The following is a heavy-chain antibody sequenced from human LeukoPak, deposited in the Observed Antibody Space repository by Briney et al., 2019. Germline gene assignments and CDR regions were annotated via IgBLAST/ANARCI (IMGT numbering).Heavy chain of an antibody. CDR2: INAGNGNT. J-gene: IGHJ4*02. D-gene: IGHD2-21*02. CDR3: VSEGTYCGGDCYSFESGYFDY. CDR1: GYTFTNYA. V-gene: IGHV1-3*01. Sequence: ASVKVSCKASGYTFTNYAMHWVHQAPGQRLEWMGWINAGNGNTKYSQKFQGRVTITRDTSASTAYMELSSLRSEDTAVYYCVSEGTYCGGDCYSFESGYFDYWGQGTLVTVSS.